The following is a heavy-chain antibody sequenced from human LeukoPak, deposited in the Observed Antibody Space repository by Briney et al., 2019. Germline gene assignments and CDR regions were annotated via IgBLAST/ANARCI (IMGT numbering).Heavy chain of an antibody. Sequence: ASVTVSCKASGYTFTGYYMHWVRQAPGQGLEWMGRIKPNSGGTNYAQKFQGRVTMTRDTSISTAYMELSRLRSDDTAVYYCATHTPTDPLDYWGQGTLVTVSS. J-gene: IGHJ4*02. D-gene: IGHD4-17*01. CDR1: GYTFTGYY. CDR2: IKPNSGGT. V-gene: IGHV1-2*06. CDR3: ATHTPTDPLDY.